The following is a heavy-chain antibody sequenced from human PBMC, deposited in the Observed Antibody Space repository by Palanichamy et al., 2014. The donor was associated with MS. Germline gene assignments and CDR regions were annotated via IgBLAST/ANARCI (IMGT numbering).Heavy chain of an antibody. J-gene: IGHJ5*02. Sequence: VQLVQSGAEVQKPGASAKVSCEASGYSFINYDTNWVRQAAGQGLEWMGWMNPKSGNTGYAQNFQGRVTMTRDTSISTAYMELSNLRSDDTAVYYCARAPEWKYCDTANCYRADWLDPWGQGTQVTVSS. CDR1: GYSFINYD. D-gene: IGHD2/OR15-2a*01. V-gene: IGHV1-8*01. CDR2: MNPKSGNT. CDR3: ARAPEWKYCDTANCYRADWLDP.